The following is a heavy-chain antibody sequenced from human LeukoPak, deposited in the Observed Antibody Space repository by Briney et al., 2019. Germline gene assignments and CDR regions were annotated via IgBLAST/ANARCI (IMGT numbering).Heavy chain of an antibody. Sequence: ASVKVSCKASGYTFTSYYMHWVRQAPGQGLEWVGIINPSGGSTSYAQKFQGRVTMTGDTSTSTVYMELSSLRSEDTAVYYCARDRRDYSSSSPLLQHWGQGTLVTVSS. J-gene: IGHJ1*01. CDR2: INPSGGST. CDR1: GYTFTSYY. D-gene: IGHD6-13*01. CDR3: ARDRRDYSSSSPLLQH. V-gene: IGHV1-46*01.